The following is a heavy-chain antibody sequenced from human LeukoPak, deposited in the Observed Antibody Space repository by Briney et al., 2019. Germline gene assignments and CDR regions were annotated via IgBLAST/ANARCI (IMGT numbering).Heavy chain of an antibody. J-gene: IGHJ6*03. D-gene: IGHD3-10*01. Sequence: GASVKVSCKASGYTFTGYYMHWVRQAPGQGLEWMGWINPNSGGTDYAQQFQGRLTMTRDTSISTAYMELSRLRSDDTAVYYCARGGASGSHWARTYYYYMDVWGKGTTVTVSS. V-gene: IGHV1-2*02. CDR3: ARGGASGSHWARTYYYYMDV. CDR1: GYTFTGYY. CDR2: INPNSGGT.